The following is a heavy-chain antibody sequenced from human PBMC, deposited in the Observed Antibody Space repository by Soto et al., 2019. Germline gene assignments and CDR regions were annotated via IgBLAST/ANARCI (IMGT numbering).Heavy chain of an antibody. V-gene: IGHV3-48*02. CDR1: GFTFSTYS. Sequence: GGSLRLSCAASGFTFSTYSMNWVRQAPGKGLEWISYITSSSTTIFYADSVRGRFTISRDNAKNSLYLQMNSLRDEDTSVYYCARDNGIAGSFDPWGQGTLVTVSS. J-gene: IGHJ5*02. CDR3: ARDNGIAGSFDP. CDR2: ITSSSTTI. D-gene: IGHD6-13*01.